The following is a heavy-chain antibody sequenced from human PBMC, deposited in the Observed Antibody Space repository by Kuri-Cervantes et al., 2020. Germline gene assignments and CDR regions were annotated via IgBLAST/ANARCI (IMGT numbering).Heavy chain of an antibody. J-gene: IGHJ4*02. V-gene: IGHV3-30*18. Sequence: GESLKISCAASGFTFSSYGMHWVRQAPGKGLEWVAVISYDGSNKYYADSVKGRFTISRDNSKNTLYPQMNSLRAEDTAVYYCAKDVGLGYSYGYWYFDYWGQGTLVTVSS. CDR2: ISYDGSNK. D-gene: IGHD5-18*01. CDR3: AKDVGLGYSYGYWYFDY. CDR1: GFTFSSYG.